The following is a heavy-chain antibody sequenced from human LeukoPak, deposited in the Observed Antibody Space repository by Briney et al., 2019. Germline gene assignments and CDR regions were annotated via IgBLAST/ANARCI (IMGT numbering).Heavy chain of an antibody. V-gene: IGHV3-7*01. CDR2: LKQDGRDK. CDR1: GFPLSSLW. Sequence: PGGSLRLSCSASGFPLSSLWMSWVPPAPGKGLELVANLKQDGRDKYYVYSVKGRCTISRDNAKNSLYLQMDSLRVEDTAVYYCAREQLGDHIAVAEYWGPGTLVTASS. J-gene: IGHJ4*02. CDR3: AREQLGDHIAVAEY. D-gene: IGHD2-15*01.